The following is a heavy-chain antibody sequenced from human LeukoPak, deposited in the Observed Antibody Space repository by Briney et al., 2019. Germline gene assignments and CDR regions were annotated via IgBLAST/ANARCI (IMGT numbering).Heavy chain of an antibody. D-gene: IGHD5-18*01. CDR3: ARHMDPGYSYGPFDY. J-gene: IGHJ4*02. Sequence: SETLSLTCTVSGGSISSYYWSWIRQPPGKGLEWIGYIYYSGSTNYNPSLKSRVTISVDTSKNQFSLKLSSVTAADTAVYYCARHMDPGYSYGPFDYWGQGTLVTVSS. V-gene: IGHV4-59*08. CDR1: GGSISSYY. CDR2: IYYSGST.